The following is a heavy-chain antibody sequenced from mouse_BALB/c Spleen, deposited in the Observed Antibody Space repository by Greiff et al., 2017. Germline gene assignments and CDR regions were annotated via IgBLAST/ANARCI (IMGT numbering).Heavy chain of an antibody. Sequence: DVMLVESGGGLVQPGGSLKLSCAASGFTFSSYGMSWVRQTPDKRLELVATINSNGGSTYYPDSVKGRFTISRDNAKNTLYLQMSSLKSEDTAMYYCASYYGYDFDYWGQGTTLTVSS. CDR2: INSNGGST. V-gene: IGHV5-6-3*01. D-gene: IGHD1-2*01. J-gene: IGHJ2*01. CDR1: GFTFSSYG. CDR3: ASYYGYDFDY.